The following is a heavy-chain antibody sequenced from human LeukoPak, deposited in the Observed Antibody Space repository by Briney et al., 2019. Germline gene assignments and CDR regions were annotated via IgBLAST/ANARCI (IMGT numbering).Heavy chain of an antibody. V-gene: IGHV4-59*08. CDR3: ARHQRLAWFDP. CDR2: VYNNGRTSSGST. D-gene: IGHD6-25*01. CDR1: CGSITSSY. J-gene: IGHJ5*02. Sequence: SETLSLTCTVSCGSITSSYWSWIRQPPGKGLEWIGYVYNNGRTSSGSTNNSPSLKSRVTISVDTSKNQFSLNLSSVTAADTAVYYCARHQRLAWFDPWGQGTLVTVSS.